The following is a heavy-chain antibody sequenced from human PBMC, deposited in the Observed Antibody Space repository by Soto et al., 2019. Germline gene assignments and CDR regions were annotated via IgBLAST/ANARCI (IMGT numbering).Heavy chain of an antibody. V-gene: IGHV3-74*01. D-gene: IGHD4-17*01. CDR3: ARVSRNGIAKPYGDYAQSFSY. J-gene: IGHJ4*02. CDR1: GFTFSTYW. CDR2: INSDESVT. Sequence: EVQLVESGGGLVQPGGSLRLSCAASGFTFSTYWMHWVRQAPGKGLVWVSRINSDESVTSYPDSVKGRFTISRDNARKTLYLQMSSLRAEDTVVYYCARVSRNGIAKPYGDYAQSFSYWGEGTLITVPS.